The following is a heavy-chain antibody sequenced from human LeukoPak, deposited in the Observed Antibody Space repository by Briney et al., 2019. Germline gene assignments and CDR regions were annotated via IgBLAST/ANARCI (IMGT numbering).Heavy chain of an antibody. D-gene: IGHD6-6*01. CDR3: AREPSSSSSSSFDY. CDR2: ISSVGSSK. Sequence: GGSLRLSCAASGFTFSTYKMNWVRQAPGKGMEWVSYISSVGSSKYYADSVKGRFTVSRDNAKNSLYLQMNSLRVEDTAVYYCAREPSSSSSSSFDYWGQGTLVTVSS. J-gene: IGHJ4*02. V-gene: IGHV3-48*03. CDR1: GFTFSTYK.